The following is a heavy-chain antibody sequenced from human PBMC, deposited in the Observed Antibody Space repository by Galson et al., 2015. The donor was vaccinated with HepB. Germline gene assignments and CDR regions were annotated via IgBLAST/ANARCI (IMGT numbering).Heavy chain of an antibody. CDR1: GYTFTGYY. Sequence: QSGAEVTKPGESLRISCKASGYTFTGYYMHWVRQAPGQGLEWMGWINPNSGGTNYAQKFQGWVTMTRDTSISTAYMELSRLRSDDTAVYYCAGGYSSSWYQLDYWGQGTLVTVSS. J-gene: IGHJ4*02. CDR3: AGGYSSSWYQLDY. CDR2: INPNSGGT. V-gene: IGHV1-2*04. D-gene: IGHD6-13*01.